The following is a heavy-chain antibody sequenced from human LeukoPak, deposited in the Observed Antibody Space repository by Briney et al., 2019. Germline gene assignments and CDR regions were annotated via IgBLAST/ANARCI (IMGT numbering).Heavy chain of an antibody. D-gene: IGHD2-15*01. V-gene: IGHV4-30-4*01. J-gene: IGHJ3*02. CDR2: IYYSGST. CDR1: GGSISSGDYY. Sequence: SETLSLTSTVSGGSISSGDYYWSWIRQPPGKGLEWIGYIYYSGSTYYNPSLKSRVTISVVTSKNQFSLKLSSVTAADTAVYYCARVVVAATGAFDIWGQGTMVTVSS. CDR3: ARVVVAATGAFDI.